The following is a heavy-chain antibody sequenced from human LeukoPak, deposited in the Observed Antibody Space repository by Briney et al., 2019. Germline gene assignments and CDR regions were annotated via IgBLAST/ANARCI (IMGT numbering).Heavy chain of an antibody. CDR2: ISGSGGST. CDR1: GFTFSSYA. Sequence: GGSLRLSCAASGFTFSSYAMQWVRQAPGKGLEWVSAISGSGGSTYYADSVKGRFTISRDNSKNTLYLQMNSLRAEDTAVYYCAKEYLRGLVEYSSSSFGYWGQGTLVTVSS. J-gene: IGHJ4*02. V-gene: IGHV3-23*01. CDR3: AKEYLRGLVEYSSSSFGY. D-gene: IGHD6-6*01.